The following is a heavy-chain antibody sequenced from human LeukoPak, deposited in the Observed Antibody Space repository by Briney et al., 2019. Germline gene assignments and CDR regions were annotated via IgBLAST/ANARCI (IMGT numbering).Heavy chain of an antibody. J-gene: IGHJ4*02. CDR3: ARAPIGSADH. Sequence: SETLSLTCTVSGDSITSSYWTWMRLPPGKGLEWIGYIFYTGYINYNPSLKSRVTISMDISKNQVSLHLNSVTTADTAVYYCARAPIGSADHWGPGAQVTVSS. D-gene: IGHD1-1*01. CDR1: GDSITSSY. V-gene: IGHV4-59*13. CDR2: IFYTGYI.